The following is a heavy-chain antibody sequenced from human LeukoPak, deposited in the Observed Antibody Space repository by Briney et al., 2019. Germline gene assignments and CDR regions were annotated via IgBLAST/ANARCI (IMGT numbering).Heavy chain of an antibody. CDR1: GCSISSSSYY. Sequence: SETLSLTCTVSGCSISSSSYYWGWIRQPPGKGLEWIGSIYYSGSTYYNPSLKSRVTISVDTSKNQFSLKLSSVTAADTAVYYCARHPTVGSRHFDYWGQGTLVTVSS. J-gene: IGHJ4*02. D-gene: IGHD4-23*01. V-gene: IGHV4-39*01. CDR2: IYYSGST. CDR3: ARHPTVGSRHFDY.